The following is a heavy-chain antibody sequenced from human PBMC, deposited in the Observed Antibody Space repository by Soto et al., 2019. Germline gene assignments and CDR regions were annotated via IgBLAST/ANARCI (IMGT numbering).Heavy chain of an antibody. CDR1: GYMFSTYD. J-gene: IGHJ5*02. Sequence: QVQLVQSGAEVKKPGASVKVSCKASGYMFSTYDINWVRQAPGQGLEWMGWLNPNSGNTGYAQKFQGRVTMTRNTTRNTAYMELSSLGSVDTAVYYCARDHRYNWNDEGWFDPWGQGTLVTVSS. D-gene: IGHD1-20*01. V-gene: IGHV1-8*01. CDR3: ARDHRYNWNDEGWFDP. CDR2: LNPNSGNT.